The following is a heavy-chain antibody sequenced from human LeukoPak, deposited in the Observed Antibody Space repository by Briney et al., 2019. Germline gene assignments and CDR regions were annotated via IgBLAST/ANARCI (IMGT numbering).Heavy chain of an antibody. CDR1: GGSISSGGYS. CDR2: IYHSGST. CDR3: ARAVPWSRNYYYYYGMDV. V-gene: IGHV4-30-2*01. Sequence: PSETLSLTCAVSGGSISSGGYSWSWIRQPPGKGLEWIGYIYHSGSTYYNPSLKSRVTISVDRSKNQFSLKLSSVTAADTAVYYCARAVPWSRNYYYYYGMDVWGQGTTVTVSS. J-gene: IGHJ6*02. D-gene: IGHD3-3*01.